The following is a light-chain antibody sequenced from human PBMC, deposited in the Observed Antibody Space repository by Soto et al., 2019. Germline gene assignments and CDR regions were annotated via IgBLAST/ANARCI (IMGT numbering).Light chain of an antibody. CDR2: DAS. V-gene: IGKV3-11*01. CDR3: QQRSDWPT. Sequence: EIVLTQSPATLSLSPGERATLSCRASQSVSSYLAWYQQKPGQAPSLLIYDASNRATGIPARFSGSGSGTDFTLTISRLEPEDFAVYYCQQRSDWPTFGPGTKVDIK. CDR1: QSVSSY. J-gene: IGKJ3*01.